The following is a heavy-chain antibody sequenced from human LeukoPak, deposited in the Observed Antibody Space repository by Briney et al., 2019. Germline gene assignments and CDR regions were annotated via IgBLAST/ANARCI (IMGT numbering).Heavy chain of an antibody. CDR1: GYSFISYD. V-gene: IGHV1-8*01. CDR2: MTPANGNT. Sequence: ASVKVSCKASGYSFISYDINWVRQAPGQGLEWMGWMTPANGNTGYAQKFQGRVTMSRDTSINTAYMELSGLRAEDTAMYYCARDPLALVRNGTGWGQGTLITVSS. CDR3: ARDPLALVRNGTG. D-gene: IGHD1-1*01. J-gene: IGHJ4*02.